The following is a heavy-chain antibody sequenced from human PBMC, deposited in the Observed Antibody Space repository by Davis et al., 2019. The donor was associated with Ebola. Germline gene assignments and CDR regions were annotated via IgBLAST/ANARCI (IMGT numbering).Heavy chain of an antibody. CDR1: GFTVDTNY. J-gene: IGHJ4*02. CDR3: AEGYSYGIGGY. V-gene: IGHV3-13*01. Sequence: PGGSLRLSCAASGFTVDTNYMNWVRQAPGKGLEWVSAIGTAGDTYYPGSVKGRFTISRENAKNSLYLQMNSLRAGDTAVYYCAEGYSYGIGGYWGQGTLVTVSS. D-gene: IGHD5-18*01. CDR2: IGTAGDT.